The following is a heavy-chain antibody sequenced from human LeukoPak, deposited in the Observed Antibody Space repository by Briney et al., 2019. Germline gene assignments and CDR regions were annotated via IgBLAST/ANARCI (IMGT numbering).Heavy chain of an antibody. Sequence: ASVKVSCKVSVYTLSELVIHSVRQAPGKGREWMGGFDPVDGETVSAQKFQGRDTMTEDTPTDTAYMEVGSLRSEDTAVYFCAISRTDYGDYLYWGQGTLVTVSS. CDR3: AISRTDYGDYLY. J-gene: IGHJ4*02. CDR1: VYTLSELV. D-gene: IGHD4-17*01. CDR2: FDPVDGET. V-gene: IGHV1-24*01.